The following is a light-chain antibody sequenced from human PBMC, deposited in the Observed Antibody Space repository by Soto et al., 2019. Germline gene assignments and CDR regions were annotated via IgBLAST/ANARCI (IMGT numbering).Light chain of an antibody. CDR1: TDVPASNS. J-gene: IGLJ2*01. Sequence: QSVLTQPASVSGSRGQSITVSCTGTTDVPASNSVSWYQQHPGKAPILIIYDVTKRPSGVSSRFSGAKSDNTASLTISGLQVEDVADYYCSSYVTSSLVLFGGGTKLTVL. CDR3: SSYVTSSLVL. V-gene: IGLV2-14*01. CDR2: DVT.